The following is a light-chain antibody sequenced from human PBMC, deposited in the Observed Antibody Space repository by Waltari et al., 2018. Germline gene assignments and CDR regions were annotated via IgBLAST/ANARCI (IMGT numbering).Light chain of an antibody. Sequence: IVLTQSPATLSLSPGERATVSCRASQSVARHLAWYQQKPGQAPRLLIYDASDRAADTPARFSGSGSGTDFTLTISSLEPEDFVVYYCQQRSTWPSVTFGGGTKVEIK. J-gene: IGKJ4*01. CDR3: QQRSTWPSVT. CDR2: DAS. CDR1: QSVARH. V-gene: IGKV3-11*01.